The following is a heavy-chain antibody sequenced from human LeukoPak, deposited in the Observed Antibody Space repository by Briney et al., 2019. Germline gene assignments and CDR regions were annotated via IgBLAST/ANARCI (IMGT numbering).Heavy chain of an antibody. CDR3: ARDYTGGWNDY. CDR2: IQEDGNEM. Sequence: ETLSLTCTVSGGSISSSSYYWGWIRQSPGKGLECVAKIQEDGNEMHYVDSVKGRFTISRDNAGNSLYLQMNNLRVEDTAIYYCARDYTGGWNDYWGQGTLVTVSS. D-gene: IGHD7-27*01. CDR1: GGSISSSSYY. J-gene: IGHJ4*02. V-gene: IGHV3-7*01.